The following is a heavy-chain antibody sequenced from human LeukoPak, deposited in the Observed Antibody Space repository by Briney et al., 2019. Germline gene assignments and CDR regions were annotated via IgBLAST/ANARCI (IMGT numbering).Heavy chain of an antibody. CDR3: ARDLYDSSGLDPFDI. D-gene: IGHD3-22*01. J-gene: IGHJ3*02. Sequence: PGGPLRLSCVASGFTFSSYAMHWVRQAPGKGLEYVSAISSNGGSTYYANSVKGRFTISRDNSKNTLYLQMGSLRAEDMAVYYCARDLYDSSGLDPFDIWGQGPMVLVSS. V-gene: IGHV3-64*01. CDR1: GFTFSSYA. CDR2: ISSNGGST.